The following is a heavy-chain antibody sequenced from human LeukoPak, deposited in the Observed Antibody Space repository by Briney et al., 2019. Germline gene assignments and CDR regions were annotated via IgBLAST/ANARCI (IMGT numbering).Heavy chain of an antibody. CDR2: ISWNSGSI. CDR3: AKATWVRGARGGAFDI. J-gene: IGHJ3*02. CDR1: GFTFDDYA. Sequence: PGRSLRLSCAASGFTFDDYAMHWVRQAPGKGLEWVSGISWNSGSIGYADSVKGRFTISRDNAKNSLYLQMNSLRAEDTALYYCAKATWVRGARGGAFDIWGQGTMVTVSS. D-gene: IGHD3-10*01. V-gene: IGHV3-9*01.